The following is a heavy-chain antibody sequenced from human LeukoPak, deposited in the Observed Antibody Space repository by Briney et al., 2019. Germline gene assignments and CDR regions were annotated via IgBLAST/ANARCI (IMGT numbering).Heavy chain of an antibody. CDR3: ARGTGGAAAADFDP. Sequence: SETLSLTCAVYGGSFSGYYWSWIRQPPGKGLEWIGEINHSGSTYYNPSLKSRATISVDTSKNHFSLTLTSVTAADTAVYYCARGTGGAAAADFDPWGQGTLVTVSS. CDR2: INHSGST. CDR1: GGSFSGYY. D-gene: IGHD6-13*01. J-gene: IGHJ5*02. V-gene: IGHV4-34*09.